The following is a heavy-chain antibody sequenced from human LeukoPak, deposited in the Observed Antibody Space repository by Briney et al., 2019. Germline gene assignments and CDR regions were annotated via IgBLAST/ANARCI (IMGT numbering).Heavy chain of an antibody. CDR3: ATVADCSSTSCYSPFD. J-gene: IGHJ4*02. V-gene: IGHV1-24*01. D-gene: IGHD2-2*01. Sequence: ASVKVSCEVSGYTLTELSMHWVRQAPGKGLEWMGGFDPEDGETIYAQKFQGRVTMTEDTSTDTAYMELSSLRSEDTAVYYCATVADCSSTSCYSPFDWGQGTLVTVSS. CDR2: FDPEDGET. CDR1: GYTLTELS.